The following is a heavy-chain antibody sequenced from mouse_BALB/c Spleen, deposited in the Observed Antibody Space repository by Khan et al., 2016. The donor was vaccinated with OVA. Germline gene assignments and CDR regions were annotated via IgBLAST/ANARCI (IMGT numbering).Heavy chain of an antibody. CDR3: ARGGRFAY. J-gene: IGHJ3*01. Sequence: QVQLQQSGAELVRPGVSVKISCKVSGYTFTDYAMHWVKQSHAKSLEWIGVISPYYGDAEYNQKFQGKATMTVDKYSSTAYMELARLTSEDSAIYYCARGGRFAYWGQGTLVTVSA. CDR1: GYTFTDYA. D-gene: IGHD1-1*02. CDR2: ISPYYGDA. V-gene: IGHV1S137*01.